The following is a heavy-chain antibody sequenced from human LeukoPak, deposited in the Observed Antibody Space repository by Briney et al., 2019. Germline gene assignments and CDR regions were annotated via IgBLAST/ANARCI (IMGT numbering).Heavy chain of an antibody. J-gene: IGHJ5*02. CDR2: ISTSDSTI. CDR1: GFTLNVYE. D-gene: IGHD1-26*01. CDR3: ARGDWWATTIVDL. V-gene: IGHV3-48*03. Sequence: PGGSLGLSCAASGFTLNVYEFNWVRQAPGKGLEWVSYISTSDSTIYYADSVKGRFTISRDNAKNSLYLQMNSLRLEDTAIYYCARGDWWATTIVDLWGQGTLVTVSS.